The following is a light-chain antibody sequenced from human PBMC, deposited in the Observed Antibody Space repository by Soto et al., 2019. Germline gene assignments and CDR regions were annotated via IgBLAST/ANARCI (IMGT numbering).Light chain of an antibody. V-gene: IGLV2-18*02. CDR1: SSDVGSYNR. CDR3: SSYTTSSTVV. J-gene: IGLJ2*01. CDR2: EVS. Sequence: QSALTQPPSVSGSPGQSVTISCTGTSSDVGSYNRVSWYQQPPGKAPKLMIYEVSNRPSGVSNRFSGSKSGNTASLTISGLRAEDEADYYCSSYTTSSTVVFGGGTKLTV.